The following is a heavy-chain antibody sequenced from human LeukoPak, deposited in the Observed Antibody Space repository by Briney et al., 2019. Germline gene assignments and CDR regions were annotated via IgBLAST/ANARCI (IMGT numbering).Heavy chain of an antibody. D-gene: IGHD1-1*01. CDR2: INERGTDS. CDR1: GFTFSAHW. Sequence: GGSLRLSCTASGFTFSAHWIHWVRQPPGMGLVWVSRINERGTDSMYAESVKGRFTISRDNAKNTVYLQMNSLRAEDTAVYYCVRDETLWTLDWWGQGTLVTVSS. V-gene: IGHV3-74*03. J-gene: IGHJ4*02. CDR3: VRDETLWTLDW.